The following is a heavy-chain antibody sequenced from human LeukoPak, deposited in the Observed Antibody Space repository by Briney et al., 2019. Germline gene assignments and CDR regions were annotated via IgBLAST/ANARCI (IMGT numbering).Heavy chain of an antibody. Sequence: KPSETLSLTCTVSGYSISSGYYWGWIRQPPGKGLAWIGSIYYSGSTYYNPSLKSRVTISVDTSKNQFSLRLSSVTAADTAVYYCARVVNYYYYYMDVWGKGTTVTVSS. D-gene: IGHD4-23*01. CDR1: GYSISSGYY. V-gene: IGHV4-38-2*02. J-gene: IGHJ6*03. CDR3: ARVVNYYYYYMDV. CDR2: IYYSGST.